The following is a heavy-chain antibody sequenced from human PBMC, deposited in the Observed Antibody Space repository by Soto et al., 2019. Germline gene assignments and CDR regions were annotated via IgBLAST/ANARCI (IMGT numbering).Heavy chain of an antibody. CDR1: GFTFSSYG. J-gene: IGHJ4*02. CDR2: IWYDGSNK. V-gene: IGHV3-33*01. Sequence: QVQLVESGGGVVQPGRSLRLSCAASGFTFSSYGMHWVRQAPGKGLEWVAVIWYDGSNKYYADSVKGRFTISRDNSKNTLYLQMNSLRAEDTAVYYCARVMSSMVRGATLDYWGQGTLVTVSS. D-gene: IGHD3-10*01. CDR3: ARVMSSMVRGATLDY.